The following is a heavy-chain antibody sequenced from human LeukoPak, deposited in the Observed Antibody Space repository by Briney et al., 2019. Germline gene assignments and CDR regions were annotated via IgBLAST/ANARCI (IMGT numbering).Heavy chain of an antibody. V-gene: IGHV3-30*18. CDR1: GFTFSPHA. D-gene: IGHD2-2*03. J-gene: IGHJ4*02. CDR2: ISNDGSKK. CDR3: AKDGYCSSTSCYPNHFDS. Sequence: GGSLRLSCAAPGFTFSPHAMHWVRQAPGKGLEWVALISNDGSKKYYADSVKGRFTISRDNSENTLDLQMNSLRAEDTAVYYCAKDGYCSSTSCYPNHFDSWGQGTLVTVSS.